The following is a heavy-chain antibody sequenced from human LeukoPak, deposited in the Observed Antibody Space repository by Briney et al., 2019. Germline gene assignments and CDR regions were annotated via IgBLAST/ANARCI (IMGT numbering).Heavy chain of an antibody. Sequence: QPGGSLRLSCAASEFTFSAHWMPWVRQVPGKGLVYIAYIDNDGTNTNYADSVKVRFTISRDNAKNTLYLQMSSLRVEDTAVYYCVRDRPHNCFDPWGQGTLVTVSS. CDR2: IDNDGTNT. V-gene: IGHV3-74*01. J-gene: IGHJ5*02. CDR3: VRDRPHNCFDP. CDR1: EFTFSAHW. D-gene: IGHD6-6*01.